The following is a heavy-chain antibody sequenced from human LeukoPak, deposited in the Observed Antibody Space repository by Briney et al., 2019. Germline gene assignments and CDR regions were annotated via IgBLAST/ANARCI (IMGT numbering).Heavy chain of an antibody. D-gene: IGHD2-21*01. CDR1: GYTFTGYY. Sequence: ASVTVSCKASGYTFTGYYMHWVRQAPGQGLEWMGWINPNSGGTNYAQKFQGWVTMTRDTSISTAYMELSRLRSDDTAVYYCARGGVVVLGVMDIWGQGTVVTVSS. V-gene: IGHV1-2*04. CDR2: INPNSGGT. CDR3: ARGGVVVLGVMDI. J-gene: IGHJ3*02.